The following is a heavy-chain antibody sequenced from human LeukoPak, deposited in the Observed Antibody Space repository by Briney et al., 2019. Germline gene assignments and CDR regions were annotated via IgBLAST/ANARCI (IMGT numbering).Heavy chain of an antibody. Sequence: PGGSLRLSCAASGFTFSSSAMSWVRQAPGKGLEWVSGISTGGGSTFYADSVKGRFTISRDNSKNTLYLQMNSLRAEDTAVYYCAKDHSSSPWGQGTMVTVSS. J-gene: IGHJ3*01. CDR2: ISTGGGST. CDR3: AKDHSSSP. CDR1: GFTFSSSA. D-gene: IGHD6-13*01. V-gene: IGHV3-23*01.